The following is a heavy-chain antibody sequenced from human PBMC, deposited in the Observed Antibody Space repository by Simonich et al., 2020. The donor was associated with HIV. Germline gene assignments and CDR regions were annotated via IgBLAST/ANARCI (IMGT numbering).Heavy chain of an antibody. V-gene: IGHV4-34*01. CDR3: ARTGSAYNSGWYYSDY. CDR1: GGSFSGYY. Sequence: QVRLQQWGAGLLKPSETLSLTCAVYGGSFSGYYWSWIRQPPGKGLEWIGEINHSGSTNYTPSLKRRVTISVDTSKNQFSLKVSSVTAADTAVYYCARTGSAYNSGWYYSDYWGQGTLVTVSS. D-gene: IGHD6-19*01. J-gene: IGHJ4*02. CDR2: INHSGST.